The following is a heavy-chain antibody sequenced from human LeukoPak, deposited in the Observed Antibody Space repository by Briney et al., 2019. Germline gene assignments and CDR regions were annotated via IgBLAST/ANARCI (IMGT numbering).Heavy chain of an antibody. CDR3: TVAGTPFDY. J-gene: IGHJ4*02. CDR1: GFTFSSFS. CDR2: ISGSGGST. D-gene: IGHD6-19*01. Sequence: GGSLRLSCAASGFTFSSFSMIWVRQAPGKGLEWVSAISGSGGSTYYADSVKGRFTISRDNSKNTLYLQMNSLRAQDTAVYYCTVAGTPFDYWGQGTLVTVSS. V-gene: IGHV3-23*01.